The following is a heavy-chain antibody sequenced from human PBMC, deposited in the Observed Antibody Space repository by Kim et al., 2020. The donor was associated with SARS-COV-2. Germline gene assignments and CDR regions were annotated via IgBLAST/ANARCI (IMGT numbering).Heavy chain of an antibody. CDR1: GGSISSSSYY. CDR2: IYYSGST. D-gene: IGHD2-2*01. V-gene: IGHV4-39*01. CDR3: ARLLGYCSSTSCLRGYFDY. J-gene: IGHJ4*02. Sequence: SETLSLTCTVSGGSISSSSYYWGWIRQPPGKGLEWIGSIYYSGSTYYNPSLKSRVTISVDTSKNQFSLKLSSVTAADTAVYYCARLLGYCSSTSCLRGYFDYWGQGTLVTVSS.